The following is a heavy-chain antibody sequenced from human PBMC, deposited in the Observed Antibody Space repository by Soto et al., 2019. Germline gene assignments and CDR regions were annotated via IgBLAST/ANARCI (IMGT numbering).Heavy chain of an antibody. V-gene: IGHV1-18*04. CDR1: GWTFTSYG. CDR3: ARDGVVPANYYYYGMDV. D-gene: IGHD2-2*01. J-gene: IGHJ6*02. Sequence: GAGVPVSCQACGWTFTSYGLSWVRQAAGQGLEWMGWISAYNGNTNYAQKLQGRVTMTTDTSTSTAYVELRSLRSDDTAVYYCARDGVVPANYYYYGMDVWGQGTTVTVSS. CDR2: ISAYNGNT.